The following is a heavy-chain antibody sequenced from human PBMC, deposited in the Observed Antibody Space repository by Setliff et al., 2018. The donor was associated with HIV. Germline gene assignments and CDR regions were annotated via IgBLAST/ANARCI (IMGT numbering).Heavy chain of an antibody. Sequence: GGSLRLSCAASGFTFGNAWMSWVRQAPGKGLEWVGRIKSKTDGGTTDYAAPVKGRFTISRDDSKNTLFLQMNSLKTEDTAVYYCTTRIAVAGSSQPFDYWGQGTLVTVSS. D-gene: IGHD6-19*01. CDR3: TTRIAVAGSSQPFDY. V-gene: IGHV3-15*01. CDR2: IKSKTDGGTT. CDR1: GFTFGNAW. J-gene: IGHJ4*02.